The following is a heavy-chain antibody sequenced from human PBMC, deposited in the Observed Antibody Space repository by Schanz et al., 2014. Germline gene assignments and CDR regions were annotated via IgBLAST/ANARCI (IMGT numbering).Heavy chain of an antibody. J-gene: IGHJ4*02. D-gene: IGHD6-13*01. CDR1: DGSISSSSYY. V-gene: IGHV4-39*01. CDR2: IYQSGTT. Sequence: QVQLQESGPGLVKPSENLSLTCTVSDGSISSSSYYWGWIRQPPGKGLEWIGSIYQSGTTYYSPSPKGGFPIPVDTPKTKSPLKLVSVPAADTAVYYCARPGGSSWSFAYWGLGRLVIVSS. CDR3: ARPGGSSWSFAY.